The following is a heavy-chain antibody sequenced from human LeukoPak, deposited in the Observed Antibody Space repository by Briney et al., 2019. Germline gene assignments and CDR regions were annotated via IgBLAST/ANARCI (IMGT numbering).Heavy chain of an antibody. J-gene: IGHJ4*02. CDR1: GGSMSVHY. D-gene: IGHD3-10*01. Sequence: SETMSLTCTVYGGSMSVHYWSWIRQTPGKGLEWIGHIYSTGATTYNPSLKSPVSISVDTSKHQFSLRLTSVTAADKAVYFCARIYLVYYGSESYKYYFDYWGQGILVTVSS. V-gene: IGHV4-59*11. CDR3: ARIYLVYYGSESYKYYFDY. CDR2: IYSTGAT.